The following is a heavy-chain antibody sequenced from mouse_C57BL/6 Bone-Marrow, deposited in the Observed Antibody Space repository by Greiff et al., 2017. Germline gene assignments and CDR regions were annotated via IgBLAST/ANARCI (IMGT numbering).Heavy chain of an antibody. Sequence: QVQLQQSGAELARPGASVKLSCKASGYTFTSYGISWVKQRTGQGLEWIGVIYPRSGNTYYNEKFKGKATLTADKASSTAYMELRSLTSEDSAVYFCARGTTVVAYYFDYWGQGTTLTVSS. CDR2: IYPRSGNT. J-gene: IGHJ2*01. V-gene: IGHV1-81*01. D-gene: IGHD1-1*01. CDR3: ARGTTVVAYYFDY. CDR1: GYTFTSYG.